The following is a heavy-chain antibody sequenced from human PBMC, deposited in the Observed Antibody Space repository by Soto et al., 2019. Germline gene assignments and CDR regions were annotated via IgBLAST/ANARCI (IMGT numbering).Heavy chain of an antibody. J-gene: IGHJ4*02. Sequence: PGGSLRLSCAASEFIFKMYWMHWVRQSPGKGLVWISRIYNDGTYSDYADSVRGRFTISRDNVNDTLYLQMNNLRVEDSGLYYCTRGPRPISTGTGAYWGQGTQVTVSS. CDR2: IYNDGTYS. CDR1: EFIFKMYW. V-gene: IGHV3-74*01. CDR3: TRGPRPISTGTGAY. D-gene: IGHD3-10*01.